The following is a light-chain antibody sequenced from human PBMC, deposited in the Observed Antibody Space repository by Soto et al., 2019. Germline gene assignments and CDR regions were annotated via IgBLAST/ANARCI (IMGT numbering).Light chain of an antibody. Sequence: QSVLTQPPSASGTPGQRGTISCSGRTSNIGSNTVNWYQQLQGTAPKLLSYRNNHRPAGVPDRVSGSKSGSSASLAISGLQSEDEAEYYCAAWDVSLNGFVVFGGGTKLTVL. CDR1: TSNIGSNT. CDR2: RNN. J-gene: IGLJ2*01. V-gene: IGLV1-44*01. CDR3: AAWDVSLNGFVV.